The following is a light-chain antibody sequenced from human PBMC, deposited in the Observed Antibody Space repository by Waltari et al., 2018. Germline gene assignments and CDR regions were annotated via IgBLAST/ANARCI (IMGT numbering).Light chain of an antibody. Sequence: QSALTQPASVSGSPGQSITISCTGTSSDVGSYTLVSWYQQHPGKAPKLIIYAVSKRPSGASPRFSGSKSGNTASRTISGLQAEDEADYYCCSYAGSTTRWVFGGGTKLTVL. CDR2: AVS. CDR3: CSYAGSTTRWV. V-gene: IGLV2-23*02. J-gene: IGLJ3*02. CDR1: SSDVGSYTL.